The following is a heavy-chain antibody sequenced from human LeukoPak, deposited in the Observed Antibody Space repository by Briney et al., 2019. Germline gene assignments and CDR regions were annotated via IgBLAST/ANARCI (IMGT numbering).Heavy chain of an antibody. CDR2: ISWNSGSI. CDR1: GFTFDDYA. CDR3: AKDEESYYDSSGYYIS. Sequence: SLRLSCAASGFTFDDYAMHWVRQAPGKGLEWVSGISWNSGSIGYADSVRGRFTISRDNAKNSLYLQMNSLRAEDTALYYCAKDEESYYDSSGYYISWGQGTLVTVSS. V-gene: IGHV3-9*01. D-gene: IGHD3-22*01. J-gene: IGHJ5*02.